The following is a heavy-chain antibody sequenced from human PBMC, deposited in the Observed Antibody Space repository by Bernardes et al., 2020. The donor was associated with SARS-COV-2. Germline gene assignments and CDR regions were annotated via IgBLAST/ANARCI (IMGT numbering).Heavy chain of an antibody. CDR1: GFTFSRYA. Sequence: GGSLSLSCAASGFTFSRYAMSWVRQAPGKGLEWVSTINTSGGNTFYADSVRGRFTISRDNSKNTLYLQMNSLRAEDTAIYYCAKWWGNTGYYRVPDFWGQGTLVTVSS. J-gene: IGHJ4*02. CDR3: AKWWGNTGYYRVPDF. CDR2: INTSGGNT. D-gene: IGHD3-16*01. V-gene: IGHV3-23*01.